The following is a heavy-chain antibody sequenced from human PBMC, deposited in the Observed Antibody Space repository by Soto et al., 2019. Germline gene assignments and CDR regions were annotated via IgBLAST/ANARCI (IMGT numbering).Heavy chain of an antibody. CDR1: GFTFSTSW. Sequence: EVHLVESGGGLVQPGGSLRLSCAASGFTFSTSWMDWVRQTPGKGLEWVANIKQDGSEKNYVDSVKGRFTISRDNAKNSQFLQMSSRTAEDSGLYYCTRYLDFWGQGTLVTVSS. J-gene: IGHJ4*02. CDR3: TRYLDF. CDR2: IKQDGSEK. V-gene: IGHV3-7*01.